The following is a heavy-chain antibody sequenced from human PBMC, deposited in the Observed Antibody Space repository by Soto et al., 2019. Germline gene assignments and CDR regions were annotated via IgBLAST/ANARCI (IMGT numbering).Heavy chain of an antibody. V-gene: IGHV3-74*01. CDR3: VQVPTGVFTPGMDV. J-gene: IGHJ6*02. CDR2: ISIDGSKT. D-gene: IGHD1-1*01. Sequence: EVQLVESGGGLVQPGGSLRLSCAASGFTFSSYWMHWVRQAPVKGLVWVSRISIDGSKTTNADSVKGRFIISRDNAENTLYPQMNSLLADDTAAYYCVQVPTGVFTPGMDVWGQGTTVTVSS. CDR1: GFTFSSYW.